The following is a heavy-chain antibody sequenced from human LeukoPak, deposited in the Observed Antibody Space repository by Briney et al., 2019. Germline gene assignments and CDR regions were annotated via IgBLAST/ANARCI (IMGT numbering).Heavy chain of an antibody. Sequence: GGSLRLSCSASGFTFSSYAMHWVRQAPGKGLEYVSAISSNGGSTYYADSVKGRFTISRDNSKNTLYLQMGSLRAEDTAVYYCVKDPVVAATRGYYYGMDVWGKGTTVTVSS. V-gene: IGHV3-64D*06. J-gene: IGHJ6*04. D-gene: IGHD2-15*01. CDR2: ISSNGGST. CDR3: VKDPVVAATRGYYYGMDV. CDR1: GFTFSSYA.